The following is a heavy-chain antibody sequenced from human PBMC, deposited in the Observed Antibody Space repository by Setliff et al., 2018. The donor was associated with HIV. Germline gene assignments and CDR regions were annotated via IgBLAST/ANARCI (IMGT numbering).Heavy chain of an antibody. V-gene: IGHV1-18*01. CDR3: ARAEGRAVAGLRDAFDI. CDR1: GYTFTSYG. CDR2: ISAYNGNT. D-gene: IGHD6-19*01. J-gene: IGHJ3*02. Sequence: ASVKVSCKASGYTFTSYGISRVRQAPGQGLEWMGWISAYNGNTNYAQKLQGRVTMTTDTSTSTAYMELRSLRSDDTAVYYCARAEGRAVAGLRDAFDIWGQGTMVTVSS.